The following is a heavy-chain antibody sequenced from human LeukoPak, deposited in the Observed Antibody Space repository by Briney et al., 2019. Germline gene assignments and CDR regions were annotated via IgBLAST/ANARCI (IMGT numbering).Heavy chain of an antibody. CDR3: ARGTLRQIAVAGTLYYFDY. D-gene: IGHD6-19*01. CDR1: GYTFTGYY. J-gene: IGHJ4*02. Sequence: GASVNVSCKASGYTFTGYYMHWVRQAPGQGLEWMGWINPNSGGTNYAQKFQGRVTMTRDTSTSTAYMELSGLRSDDTAVYYCARGTLRQIAVAGTLYYFDYWGQGTLVTVSS. CDR2: INPNSGGT. V-gene: IGHV1-2*02.